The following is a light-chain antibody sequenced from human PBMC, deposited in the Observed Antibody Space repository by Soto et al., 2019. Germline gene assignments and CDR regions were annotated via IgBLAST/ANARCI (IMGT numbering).Light chain of an antibody. CDR2: DVS. J-gene: IGLJ1*01. CDR1: SSDVGGYNY. CDR3: TSYTSSSTFDYD. Sequence: QSVLTQPASVSGSPGQSITISCTGTSSDVGGYNYVSWYQQHPGKAPKLMIYDVSNRPSGVSNRFSGSKSGNTASLTISGLQAEDEADYYCTSYTSSSTFDYDFGTGTKVTVL. V-gene: IGLV2-14*01.